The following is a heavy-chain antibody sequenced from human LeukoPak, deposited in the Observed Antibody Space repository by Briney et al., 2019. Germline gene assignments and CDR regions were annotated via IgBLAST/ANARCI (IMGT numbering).Heavy chain of an antibody. V-gene: IGHV3-7*01. D-gene: IGHD3-3*01. CDR1: GFNFSAFW. Sequence: GSLRLSCAASGFNFSAFWMNWVRQVPGKGLEWVANINNDGSDKYYVDSVKGRFTIPRDNAKNSLYLEMHSLRAEDTAVYYCARNTYYDFWSRHYGLDFWGQGILVTVSS. J-gene: IGHJ4*02. CDR2: INNDGSDK. CDR3: ARNTYYDFWSRHYGLDF.